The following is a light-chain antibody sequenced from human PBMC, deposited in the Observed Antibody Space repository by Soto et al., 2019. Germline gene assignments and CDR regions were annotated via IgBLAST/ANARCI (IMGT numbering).Light chain of an antibody. CDR1: QNISIY. CDR3: HQSYNTPWT. Sequence: DIQMTQSPSSLSASVGDRVTITCRASQNISIYLNWYQQEPGKAPNLLIYAASSLQSGVPSRFSGSRSGTDFTLTFSSLQPEDFATYYCHQSYNTPWTFGQGTKVEIK. J-gene: IGKJ1*01. V-gene: IGKV1-39*01. CDR2: AAS.